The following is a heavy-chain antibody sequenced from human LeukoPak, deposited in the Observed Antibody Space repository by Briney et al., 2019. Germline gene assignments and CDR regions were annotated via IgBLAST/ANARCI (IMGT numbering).Heavy chain of an antibody. Sequence: SRTLSLTCTVSGGSISSNTYYWSWIRQPPGKGLEWIGSIRYSGRTHYKPSLKSRVTLSVDTSKNQLLLNLRSVTAADTAMYYCAREFNGSPDYLGQGTLVTVSS. D-gene: IGHD6-25*01. V-gene: IGHV4-39*02. CDR1: GGSISSNTYY. J-gene: IGHJ4*02. CDR3: AREFNGSPDY. CDR2: IRYSGRT.